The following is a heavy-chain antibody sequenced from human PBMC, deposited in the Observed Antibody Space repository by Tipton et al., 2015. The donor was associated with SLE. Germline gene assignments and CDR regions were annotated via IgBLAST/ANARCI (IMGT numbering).Heavy chain of an antibody. CDR2: IRSKAYGGTT. CDR3: TPDYGDYDGY. V-gene: IGHV3-49*04. CDR1: GFTFSSYA. J-gene: IGHJ4*02. Sequence: SLRLSCAASGFTFSSYAMSWVRQAPGKGLEWVGFIRSKAYGGTTEYAASVKGRFTISRDDSKSIAYLQMNSLKTEDTAVYYCTPDYGDYDGYWGQGTLVTVSS. D-gene: IGHD4-17*01.